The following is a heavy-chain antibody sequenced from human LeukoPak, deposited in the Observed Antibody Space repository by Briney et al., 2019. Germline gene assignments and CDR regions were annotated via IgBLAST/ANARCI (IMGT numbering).Heavy chain of an antibody. Sequence: GGSLRLSCAASGFTFSNAWMSWVRQAPGKGLEWVGRIKSKTDGGTTDYATPVKGRFTISRDDSKNTLYLQMNSLKTEDTAVYYCAKGRIVVVPAAPDYWGQGTLVTVSS. CDR1: GFTFSNAW. CDR3: AKGRIVVVPAAPDY. J-gene: IGHJ4*02. CDR2: IKSKTDGGTT. D-gene: IGHD2-2*01. V-gene: IGHV3-15*01.